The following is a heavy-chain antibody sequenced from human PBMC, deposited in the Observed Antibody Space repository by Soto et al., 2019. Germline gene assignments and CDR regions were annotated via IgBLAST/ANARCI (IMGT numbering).Heavy chain of an antibody. D-gene: IGHD6-19*01. V-gene: IGHV1-2*02. J-gene: IGHJ4*02. CDR3: ARLQIEVAGTN. CDR2: LHANSGGT. CDR1: GYSFSDYY. Sequence: QVQLVQYGAEVKKPGASVTVSCKASGYSFSDYYMHWVRQAPGQGLEWMGWLHANSGGTTYAQKFQGRVTMTRDTSISTAYMELSSLSSDDTAMYYCARLQIEVAGTNWCQGTLVTVSS.